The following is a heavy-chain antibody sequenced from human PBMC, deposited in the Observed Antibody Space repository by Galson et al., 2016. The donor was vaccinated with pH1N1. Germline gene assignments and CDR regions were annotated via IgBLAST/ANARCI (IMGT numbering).Heavy chain of an antibody. Sequence: QSGAEVKKPGESLKISCKASGSSFTRYWIAWVRQVPGKGLEWVGVVNPGGSAIRYSPPFQGQVPISSDKSINTAYLQWISLKASDTATYYCARQYDFGDYRGDAFDIWGQGTMVIVSS. CDR1: GSSFTRYW. D-gene: IGHD4-17*01. CDR2: VNPGGSAI. J-gene: IGHJ3*02. V-gene: IGHV5-51*03. CDR3: ARQYDFGDYRGDAFDI.